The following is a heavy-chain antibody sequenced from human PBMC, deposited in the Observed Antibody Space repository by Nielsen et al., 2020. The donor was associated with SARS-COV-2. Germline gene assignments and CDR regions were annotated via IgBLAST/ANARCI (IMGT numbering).Heavy chain of an antibody. CDR2: ISGNGAYT. V-gene: IGHV3-11*05. J-gene: IGHJ5*02. D-gene: IGHD3-22*01. CDR1: GFMFSNYY. CDR3: ARDGHSSGYFQPWFDP. Sequence: GGSLRLSCAASGFMFSNYYMNWIRHSPGKGLEWVSYISGNGAYTNYADSVKGRFTISRDNTKNSLFLQMNSLRAEDAAVYYCARDGHSSGYFQPWFDPWGQGTLVTVSS.